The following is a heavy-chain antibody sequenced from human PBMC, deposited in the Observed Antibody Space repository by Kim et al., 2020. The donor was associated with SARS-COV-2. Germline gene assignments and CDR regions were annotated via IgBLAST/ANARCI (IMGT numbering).Heavy chain of an antibody. V-gene: IGHV5-10-1*01. J-gene: IGHJ6*02. Sequence: GESLKISCKGSGYSFTNYWIYWVRQMPGKGLECMGKIDPSDSITNYSPSFQGHVNISADKSISTAYLQWSSLKASDTAMYYCATIRNQYYFGLDVWGQGTTVTVSS. CDR2: IDPSDSIT. D-gene: IGHD2-2*01. CDR3: ATIRNQYYFGLDV. CDR1: GYSFTNYW.